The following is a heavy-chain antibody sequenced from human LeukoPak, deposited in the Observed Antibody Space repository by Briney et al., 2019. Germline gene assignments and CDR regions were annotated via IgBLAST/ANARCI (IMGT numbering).Heavy chain of an antibody. CDR1: GGSFSGYY. CDR3: GRSPNYYDSSGYYYGGTFDS. D-gene: IGHD3-22*01. Sequence: SETLSLTCAVYGGSFSGYYWSWIRQPPGKGLEWIGEINHSGSTSYNPSPKSRITISVETSKNQFSLKLSSVTAADTAVYYCGRSPNYYDSSGYYYGGTFDSWGQGTPVTVS. CDR2: INHSGST. V-gene: IGHV4-34*01. J-gene: IGHJ4*02.